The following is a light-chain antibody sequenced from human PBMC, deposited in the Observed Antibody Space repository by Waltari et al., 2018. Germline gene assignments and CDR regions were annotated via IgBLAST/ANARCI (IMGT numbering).Light chain of an antibody. CDR3: QQRYSWPPIT. V-gene: IGKV3-11*01. J-gene: IGKJ5*01. Sequence: EVVLTQSPATLSLSPGERATLSCRASQSVRSYLGWYQQKPGQAPRLLISYTSNRAPGVPARFSGSGSGTDFTLTISSLEPEDFAVYYCQQRYSWPPITFGQGTRLEIK. CDR1: QSVRSY. CDR2: YTS.